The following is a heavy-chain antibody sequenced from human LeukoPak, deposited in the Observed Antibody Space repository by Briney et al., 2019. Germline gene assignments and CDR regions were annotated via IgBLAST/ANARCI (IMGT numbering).Heavy chain of an antibody. V-gene: IGHV3-53*01. CDR1: GFTVSSNY. J-gene: IGHJ4*02. CDR3: ARGATYAYYQDY. D-gene: IGHD1-26*01. Sequence: PTGGSLRLSCAASGFTVSSNYMSWVRQAPGKGLEWVSVIYSGGSTYYADSVKGRFTISRDNSKNTLYLQMNSLRAEDTAVYYCARGATYAYYQDYWGQGTLVTVSS. CDR2: IYSGGST.